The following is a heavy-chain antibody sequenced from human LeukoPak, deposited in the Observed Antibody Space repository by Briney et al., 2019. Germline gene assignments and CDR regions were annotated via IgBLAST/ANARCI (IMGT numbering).Heavy chain of an antibody. V-gene: IGHV3-30*03. CDR1: KFNFNSYG. Sequence: GGSLRLSCTTSKFNFNSYGMTWVRQAPGKGLEWVAVISYDGSNKYYADSVKGRFTISRDNSKNTLYLQMNSLRAEDTAVYYCARARTMVRGVIDYWGQGTLVTVSS. CDR2: ISYDGSNK. CDR3: ARARTMVRGVIDY. J-gene: IGHJ4*02. D-gene: IGHD3-10*01.